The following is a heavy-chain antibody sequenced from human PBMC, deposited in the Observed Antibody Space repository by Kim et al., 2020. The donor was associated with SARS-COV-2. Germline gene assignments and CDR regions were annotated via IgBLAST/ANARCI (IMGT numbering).Heavy chain of an antibody. J-gene: IGHJ4*02. Sequence: GGSLRLSCAASGFTFSSYAMSWVRQAPGKGLEWVSAISGSGGSTYYADSVKGRFTISRDNSKNTLYLQMNSLRAEDTAVYYCAKNYHYYGSGGGVDYWGQGTLVTVSS. V-gene: IGHV3-23*01. CDR2: ISGSGGST. CDR3: AKNYHYYGSGGGVDY. D-gene: IGHD3-10*01. CDR1: GFTFSSYA.